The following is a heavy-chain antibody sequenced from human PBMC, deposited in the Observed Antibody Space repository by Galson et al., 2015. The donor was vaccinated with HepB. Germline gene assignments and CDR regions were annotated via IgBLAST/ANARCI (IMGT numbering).Heavy chain of an antibody. D-gene: IGHD3-10*01. CDR2: IKPDGTEE. Sequence: SLRLSCAASGFNFNNFWMSWVRQAPGKGLEWLASIKPDGTEESHLDSVKGRFTMSRDNAEDSAYLQMKSLKTEDTGLYYCIYYYASGSYKGYWGQGTQVTVSS. CDR1: GFNFNNFW. CDR3: IYYYASGSYKGY. V-gene: IGHV3-7*03. J-gene: IGHJ4*02.